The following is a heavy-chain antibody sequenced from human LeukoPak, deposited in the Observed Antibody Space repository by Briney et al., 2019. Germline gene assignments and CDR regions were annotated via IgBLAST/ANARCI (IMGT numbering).Heavy chain of an antibody. Sequence: ASVKVSCKASGYTFNDYDINWVRQATGQGLEWMGWMNPDSGNTAYAQKFQGRVTITRNTSTNTAYMELSSLRSEDAAVYYCARGYSWNYEVLTGSGKYYFDYWGQGTLVTVSS. D-gene: IGHD4/OR15-4a*01. J-gene: IGHJ4*02. CDR1: GYTFNDYD. V-gene: IGHV1-8*03. CDR2: MNPDSGNT. CDR3: ARGYSWNYEVLTGSGKYYFDY.